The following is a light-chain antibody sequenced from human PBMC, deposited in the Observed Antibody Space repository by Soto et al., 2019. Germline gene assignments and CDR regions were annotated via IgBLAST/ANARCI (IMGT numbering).Light chain of an antibody. V-gene: IGKV1-12*01. CDR2: AAS. CDR3: QQTNNCPYT. Sequence: DIQMTQSPSSVSASVGDRVTITCRARHVISSWLAWYQQKPGKAPKLLIYAASRLQSGVPSGFSGSESGADFTLAISSLQPEEVATYYCQQTNNCPYTFGQGTKLEIK. CDR1: HVISSW. J-gene: IGKJ2*01.